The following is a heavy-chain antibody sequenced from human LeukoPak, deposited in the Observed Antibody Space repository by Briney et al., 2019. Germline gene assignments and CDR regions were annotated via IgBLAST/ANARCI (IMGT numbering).Heavy chain of an antibody. CDR1: GYTFTSYA. V-gene: IGHV1-3*01. CDR2: INAGNGNT. Sequence: ASVKVSCKASGYTFTSYAMHWVRQAPGQRLEWMGWINAGNGNTKYSQKFQGRVTIIRDTSASTAYMELSSLRSEDTAMYYCARDARWSQKGSAVDYWGQGTLVTVSS. CDR3: ARDARWSQKGSAVDY. D-gene: IGHD4-23*01. J-gene: IGHJ4*02.